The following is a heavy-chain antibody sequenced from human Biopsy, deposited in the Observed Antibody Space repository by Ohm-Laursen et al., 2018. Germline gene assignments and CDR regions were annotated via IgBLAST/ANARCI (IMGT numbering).Heavy chain of an antibody. Sequence: GTLSLTCAVYGGSFSGYYWSWIRQPPGKGLEWIGEINHSGSTNYNPSLKSRVTISVDTSKNQFSLKLSSVTAADTAVYYCARGRLRAVARFDYWGQGTLVTVSS. J-gene: IGHJ4*02. D-gene: IGHD6-19*01. V-gene: IGHV4-34*01. CDR2: INHSGST. CDR1: GGSFSGYY. CDR3: ARGRLRAVARFDY.